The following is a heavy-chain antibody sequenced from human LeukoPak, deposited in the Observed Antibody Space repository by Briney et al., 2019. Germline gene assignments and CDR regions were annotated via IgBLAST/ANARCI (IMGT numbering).Heavy chain of an antibody. J-gene: IGHJ6*03. CDR1: GGSFTSYY. CDR3: ARVGNYYYYMDV. D-gene: IGHD1-26*01. CDR2: IYTSGNT. V-gene: IGHV4-4*09. Sequence: SETLSLTCTVSGGSFTSYYWSWIRQPPGKGLEWIGYIYTSGNTNYNPSLKSRVTISVDMSKNQFSLKLSSVTAADTAVYYCARVGNYYYYMDVWGKGTTVTVSS.